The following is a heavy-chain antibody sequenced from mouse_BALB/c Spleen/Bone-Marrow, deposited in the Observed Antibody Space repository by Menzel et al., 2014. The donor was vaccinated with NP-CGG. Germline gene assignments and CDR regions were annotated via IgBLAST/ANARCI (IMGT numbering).Heavy chain of an antibody. CDR1: GFNIKDTY. V-gene: IGHV14-3*02. D-gene: IGHD1-3*01. CDR3: AGLKCYAMDY. Sequence: EVKLVKSGAELVKPGASVQLSCTASGFNIKDTYMHWVKQRPEQGLEWIGRIDPANGNTKYDPKFQGQATITADTSSNTACLQLSSLTSQDAAVYYCAGLKCYAMDYWGQGTSVTVSS. CDR2: IDPANGNT. J-gene: IGHJ4*01.